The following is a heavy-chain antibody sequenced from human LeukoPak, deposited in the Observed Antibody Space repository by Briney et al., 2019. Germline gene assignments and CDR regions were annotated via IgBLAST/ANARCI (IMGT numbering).Heavy chain of an antibody. D-gene: IGHD6-13*01. CDR2: ISSSSSYI. CDR1: GFTFSSYS. CDR3: ARDKAAAALRVNWFDP. V-gene: IGHV3-21*01. Sequence: GGSLRLSCAASGFTFSSYSMNWVRQAPGKGLEWVSSISSSSSYIYYADSVKGRFTISRDDAKNSLYLQMNSLRAEDTAVYYCARDKAAAALRVNWFDPWGQGTLVTVSS. J-gene: IGHJ5*02.